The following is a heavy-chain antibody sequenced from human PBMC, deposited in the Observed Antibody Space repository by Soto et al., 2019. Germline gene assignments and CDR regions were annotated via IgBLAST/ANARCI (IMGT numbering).Heavy chain of an antibody. CDR3: ARVGYYYGSGSYLFDP. D-gene: IGHD3-10*01. J-gene: IGHJ5*02. CDR2: ISAYNGYT. Sequence: QIQLVQSGAEVKKPGASVKVSCKASGYTFTSHSISWVRQAPGKGLEWVGWISAYNGYTSSAQNFQGRVPLTTDASTSTAYMELRSLTYDDTAVYYCARVGYYYGSGSYLFDPWGQGTLVTVSS. CDR1: GYTFTSHS. V-gene: IGHV1-18*01.